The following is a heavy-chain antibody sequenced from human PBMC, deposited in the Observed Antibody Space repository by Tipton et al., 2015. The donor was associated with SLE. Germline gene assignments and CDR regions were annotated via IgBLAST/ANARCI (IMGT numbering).Heavy chain of an antibody. CDR2: IFYSGST. CDR1: GYSIISGAYY. J-gene: IGHJ5*02. CDR3: ARVGAASGARYFDP. V-gene: IGHV4-31*11. D-gene: IGHD3-16*01. Sequence: GLVKPSDTLSLSCAVSGYSIISGAYYWSWVRQHPGRGLEWLAYIFYSGSTYYNPSLKSRLNISVDRSNNQFSLKLTSVTAADTAVYYCARVGAASGARYFDPWGQGMLATVSS.